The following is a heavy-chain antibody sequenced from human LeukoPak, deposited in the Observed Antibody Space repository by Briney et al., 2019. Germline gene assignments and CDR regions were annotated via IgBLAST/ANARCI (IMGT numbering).Heavy chain of an antibody. V-gene: IGHV4-38-2*01. D-gene: IGHD6-19*01. CDR2: IHHSGST. Sequence: SETLSLTCAVSGYSITSGYYWGWIRQPPGKGLEWIGSIHHSGSTYYNPSPKRRATISVDTSKNQFSLKLSSVTAADTAVYYCARSYIAVTGPDTFDVWGQGTKVTVSS. CDR3: ARSYIAVTGPDTFDV. CDR1: GYSITSGYY. J-gene: IGHJ3*01.